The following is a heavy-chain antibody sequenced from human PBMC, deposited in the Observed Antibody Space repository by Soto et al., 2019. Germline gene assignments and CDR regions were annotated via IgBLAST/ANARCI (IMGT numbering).Heavy chain of an antibody. V-gene: IGHV1-18*01. D-gene: IGHD3-9*01. Sequence: ASVKVSCKASGYTFTSYGIIWVRQAPGQGLEWMGWISAYNGNTNYAQKLQGRVTMTTDTSTSTAYMELRSLRSDDTAVYYCARGSLRYFGWLSEQFDYWGQGTLVTVSS. CDR1: GYTFTSYG. CDR2: ISAYNGNT. J-gene: IGHJ4*02. CDR3: ARGSLRYFGWLSEQFDY.